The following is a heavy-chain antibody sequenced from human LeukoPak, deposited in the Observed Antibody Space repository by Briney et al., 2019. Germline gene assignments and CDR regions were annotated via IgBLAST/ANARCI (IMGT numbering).Heavy chain of an antibody. D-gene: IGHD5-18*01. J-gene: IGHJ6*03. CDR1: GYSFTSYW. CDR3: ALGYSYGYYYMDV. V-gene: IGHV5-51*03. Sequence: GESLKISCQGSGYSFTSYWIGWVRQMPGKGLEWMGIIYPGDSDTRYSPSFQGQVTISADKSISTAYVQWSSLKASDTAMSYCALGYSYGYYYMDVWGKGTTVTVSS. CDR2: IYPGDSDT.